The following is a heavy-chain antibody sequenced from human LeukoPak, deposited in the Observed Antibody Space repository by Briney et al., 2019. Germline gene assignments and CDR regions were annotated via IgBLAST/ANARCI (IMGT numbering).Heavy chain of an antibody. CDR3: AREAAGGSSDFSDAFDI. J-gene: IGHJ3*02. Sequence: GGSLRLSCAASGFTFSSYSMNWVRQAPGKGLEWVSSISSSSSYIYYADSVKGRFTISRDNAKNSLYLQMNSLRAEDTAVYYCAREAAGGSSDFSDAFDIWGQGAMVTVSS. CDR2: ISSSSSYI. D-gene: IGHD1-26*01. CDR1: GFTFSSYS. V-gene: IGHV3-21*01.